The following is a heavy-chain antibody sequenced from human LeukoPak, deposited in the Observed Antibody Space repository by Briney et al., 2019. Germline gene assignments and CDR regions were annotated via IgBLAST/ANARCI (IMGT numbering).Heavy chain of an antibody. J-gene: IGHJ5*02. CDR2: INHSGST. D-gene: IGHD1-26*01. V-gene: IGHV4-34*01. CDR1: GGSFSGYY. CDR3: AREGATTGNWFDP. Sequence: SETLSLTCAVYGGSFSGYYWSWIRQPPGKGLEWIGEINHSGSTNYNPSLKSRVTISVDTSKNQCSLKLSSVTAADTAVYYCAREGATTGNWFDPWGQGTLVTVSS.